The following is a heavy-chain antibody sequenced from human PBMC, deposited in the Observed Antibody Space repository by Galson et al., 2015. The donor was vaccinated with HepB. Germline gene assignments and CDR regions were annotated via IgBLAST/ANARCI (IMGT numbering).Heavy chain of an antibody. CDR2: ISSSGSTV. CDR3: ARECMITFGGVIVRNYGMDV. Sequence: SLRLSCAVSGFTFSSYEMNWVRQAPGKGLEWVSYISSSGSTVYYADSVKGRFTISRDNAKNSLYLQMNSLRAEDTAVYYCARECMITFGGVIVRNYGMDVWGQGTTVTVSS. J-gene: IGHJ6*02. V-gene: IGHV3-48*03. CDR1: GFTFSSYE. D-gene: IGHD3-16*02.